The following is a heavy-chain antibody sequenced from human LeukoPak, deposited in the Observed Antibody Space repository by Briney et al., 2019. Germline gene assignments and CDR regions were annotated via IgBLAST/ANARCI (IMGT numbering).Heavy chain of an antibody. Sequence: GGSLRLSCAASGFTFSSYAMSWVRQAPGKGLEWVSAISGSGGSTYYAGSVKGRFTISRDNSKNTLYLQMNSLRAEDTAVYYCAKGGSYRSQPYFDYWGQGTPVTVSS. CDR3: AKGGSYRSQPYFDY. CDR2: ISGSGGST. V-gene: IGHV3-23*01. D-gene: IGHD3-16*02. CDR1: GFTFSSYA. J-gene: IGHJ4*02.